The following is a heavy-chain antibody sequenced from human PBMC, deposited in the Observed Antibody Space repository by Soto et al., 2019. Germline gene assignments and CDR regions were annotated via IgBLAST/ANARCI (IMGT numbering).Heavy chain of an antibody. CDR3: ARDRATVPTAADYWYFDL. J-gene: IGHJ2*01. D-gene: IGHD4-4*01. V-gene: IGHV3-48*03. CDR2: ISSSGSTI. CDR1: GFTFSSYE. Sequence: PGGFLRLSCAASGFTFSSYEMNWVRQAPGKGLEWVSYISSSGSTIYYADSVKGRFTISRDNAKNSLYLQMNSLRAEDTAVYYCARDRATVPTAADYWYFDLWGRGTLVTVSS.